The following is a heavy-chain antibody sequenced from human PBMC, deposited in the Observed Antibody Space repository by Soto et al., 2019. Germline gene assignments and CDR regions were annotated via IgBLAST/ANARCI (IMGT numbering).Heavy chain of an antibody. CDR2: INRDSTVI. V-gene: IGHV3-48*01. CDR3: LNGDYY. Sequence: EEQLVESGGGLVQPGGSLRLSCAASGFSFSTHYMNWVRQTPGKGLEWVSSINRDSTVIQYADSVKGRFTISRDNARNSLSLQMNSLSAEDTAVYYCLNGDYYVGPGTLVTVSS. D-gene: IGHD3-16*01. CDR1: GFSFSTHY. J-gene: IGHJ4*02.